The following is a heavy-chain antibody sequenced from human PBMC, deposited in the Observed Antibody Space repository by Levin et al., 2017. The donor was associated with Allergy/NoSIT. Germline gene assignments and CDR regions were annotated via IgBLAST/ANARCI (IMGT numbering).Heavy chain of an antibody. CDR3: ARNDYGDYVQNFDY. CDR1: GYTFTDHY. J-gene: IGHJ4*02. CDR2: VNCNSGDT. D-gene: IGHD4-17*01. Sequence: EASVKVSCEAAGYTFTDHYMHWVRQAPGQGLEWMGWVNCNSGDTHYAQKVQDRVTMTRDTSINTAYIEVSSLRFDDTALYFCARNDYGDYVQNFDYWGQGTLVAVSS. V-gene: IGHV1-2*02.